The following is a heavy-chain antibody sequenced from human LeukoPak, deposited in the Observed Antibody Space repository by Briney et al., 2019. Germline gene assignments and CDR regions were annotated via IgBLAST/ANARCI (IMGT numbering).Heavy chain of an antibody. CDR2: IKEDGSEK. CDR1: GFTFSRYW. V-gene: IGHV3-7*01. CDR3: GRLGYSSGLFDY. Sequence: GGSLRLSCAVSGFTFSRYWMSWVRQAPGKGLEWVANIKEDGSEKYYVDSVKGRFTISRDNAKNSLYLQMNSLRAEDTAVYYCGRLGYSSGLFDYWGQGTLVTVSS. J-gene: IGHJ4*02. D-gene: IGHD3-22*01.